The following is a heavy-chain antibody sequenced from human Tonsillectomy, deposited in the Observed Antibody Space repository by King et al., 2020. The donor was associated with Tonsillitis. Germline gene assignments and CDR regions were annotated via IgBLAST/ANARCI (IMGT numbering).Heavy chain of an antibody. CDR3: AKETAYDILTGSGPFDY. V-gene: IGHV3-9*01. Sequence: VQLVESGGGLVQPGRSLRLSCAASGFTFDDYAMHWVRQAPGKGLEWVSGISWNSGSIGYADSVKGRFTISRDNAKNSLYQQMNSLRSEDTALYYCAKETAYDILTGSGPFDYWGQGTLVTVSS. CDR2: ISWNSGSI. D-gene: IGHD3-9*01. CDR1: GFTFDDYA. J-gene: IGHJ4*02.